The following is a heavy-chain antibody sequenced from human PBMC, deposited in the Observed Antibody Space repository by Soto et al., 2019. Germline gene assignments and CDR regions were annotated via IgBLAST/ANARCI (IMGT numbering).Heavy chain of an antibody. CDR1: GYTFTSYY. CDR3: ARNAGSSSWYYYYFDY. Sequence: ASVKVSCKASGYTFTSYYMHWVRQAPGQGLEWMGIINPSGGSTSYAQKFQGRVTMTRDTSTSTVYMELSCLRSEDTAVYYCARNAGSSSWYYYYFDYWGQGTLVTVSS. D-gene: IGHD6-13*01. J-gene: IGHJ4*02. CDR2: INPSGGST. V-gene: IGHV1-46*01.